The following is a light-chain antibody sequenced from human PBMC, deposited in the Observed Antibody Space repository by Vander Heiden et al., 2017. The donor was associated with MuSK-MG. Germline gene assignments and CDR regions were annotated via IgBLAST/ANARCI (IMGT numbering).Light chain of an antibody. CDR3: QQYSNWPPGT. CDR1: RSVGSS. Sequence: EIVMTQSPPTLSVSPGERATLSCRASRSVGSSLAWYQQKPGQAPRLLIYAASTRATGIPARFSGSGSGTEFTLTISSLQPEDFAVYFCQQYSNWPPGTFGPGTKVNIK. CDR2: AAS. V-gene: IGKV3-15*01. J-gene: IGKJ3*01.